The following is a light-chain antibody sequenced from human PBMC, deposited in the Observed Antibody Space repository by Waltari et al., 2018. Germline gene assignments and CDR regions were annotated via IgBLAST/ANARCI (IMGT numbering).Light chain of an antibody. CDR3: CSYAGTYTPWV. CDR1: SSDVGGYHY. V-gene: IGLV2-11*01. CDR2: DVS. Sequence: QSALTQPRSVSGSPGQSVTISCTGTSSDVGGYHYVSWYQQHPGKAPKLMIYDVSKRPSGVPYRFSGSNSGNAASLTISGLQAEDEADYYCCSYAGTYTPWVFGGGTKLTVL. J-gene: IGLJ3*02.